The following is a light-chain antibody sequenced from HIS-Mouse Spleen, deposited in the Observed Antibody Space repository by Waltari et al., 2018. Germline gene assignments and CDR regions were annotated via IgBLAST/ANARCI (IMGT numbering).Light chain of an antibody. Sequence: QSALTQPASVSGSPGQSIPISCTGTSSDVGGYTLVAWYQQHPGNAPQPMIYECSKRPSGVSNRFSGSKSGNTASLTISGLQAEDEADYYCCSYAGSSTVVFGGGTKLTVL. V-gene: IGLV2-23*01. CDR3: CSYAGSSTVV. J-gene: IGLJ2*01. CDR1: SSDVGGYTL. CDR2: ECS.